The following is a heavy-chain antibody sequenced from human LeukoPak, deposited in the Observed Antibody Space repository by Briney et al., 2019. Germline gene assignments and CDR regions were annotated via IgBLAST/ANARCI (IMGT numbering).Heavy chain of an antibody. Sequence: ASVTVSFTASGGTFTIYAISWVRQAPGQGLEWMGGIIPMFGTANYSQKFQGRVTITADKSTSTAYMELSSLRSEDTAVYYCARGSHGYCSSTSCYETWFDPWGQGTLVTVSS. D-gene: IGHD2-2*01. CDR2: IIPMFGTA. J-gene: IGHJ5*02. CDR1: GGTFTIYA. V-gene: IGHV1-69*06. CDR3: ARGSHGYCSSTSCYETWFDP.